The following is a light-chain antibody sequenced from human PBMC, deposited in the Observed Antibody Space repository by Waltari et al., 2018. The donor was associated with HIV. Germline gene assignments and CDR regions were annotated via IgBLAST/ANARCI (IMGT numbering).Light chain of an antibody. CDR3: QQSYSAPLT. CDR1: QTIDNY. J-gene: IGKJ4*01. Sequence: DIQLTQSPSSLSASLGDRVTITCRASQTIDNYVAWYQHTPGKAPKLLLSAASRLETGVPSRFSGSGSGTNYSLTISSLQPDDFATYYCQQSYSAPLTFGGGTKLEIK. V-gene: IGKV1-NL1*01. CDR2: AAS.